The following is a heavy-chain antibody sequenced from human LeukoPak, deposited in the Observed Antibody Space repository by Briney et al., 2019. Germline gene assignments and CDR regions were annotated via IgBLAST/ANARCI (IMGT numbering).Heavy chain of an antibody. J-gene: IGHJ4*02. CDR2: IIPIFGTA. CDR1: GGTFSSYA. D-gene: IGHD2-8*01. CDR3: ARELGEGYCTNGVCGFDY. V-gene: IGHV1-69*05. Sequence: ASVKVSCKASGGTFSSYAISWVRQAPGQGLEWMGGIIPIFGTANYAQKFQGRVTITTGESTSTAYMELSSLRSEDTAVYYCARELGEGYCTNGVCGFDYWGQGTLVTVSS.